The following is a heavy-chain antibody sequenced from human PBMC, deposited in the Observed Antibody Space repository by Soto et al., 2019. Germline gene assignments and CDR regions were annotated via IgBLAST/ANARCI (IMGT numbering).Heavy chain of an antibody. V-gene: IGHV1-3*01. CDR1: GYTFTSYA. CDR3: EGSIVVVTAADY. Sequence: ASVKVSCKASGYTFTSYAMHWVRQAPGQRLEWMGWINAGNGNTKYSQKFQGRVTITRDTSASTAYMELSSLRSEDTAVYYCEGSIVVVTAADYWGQGTLVTVSS. J-gene: IGHJ4*02. D-gene: IGHD2-21*02. CDR2: INAGNGNT.